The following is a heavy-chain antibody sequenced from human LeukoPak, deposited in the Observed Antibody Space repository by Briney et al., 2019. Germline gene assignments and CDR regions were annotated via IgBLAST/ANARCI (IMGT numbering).Heavy chain of an antibody. V-gene: IGHV3-30*04. CDR2: ISYDGSNK. D-gene: IGHD3-22*01. CDR3: AREGYYYDSSGYFYYNYYGMDV. CDR1: GFTFSRSA. J-gene: IGHJ6*02. Sequence: PGGSLGLSCAASGFTFSRSAMYWVRQAPGKGLEWVTVISYDGSNKYYVDSVKGRFTISRDNSKNTLYLQMNSLRAEDTAVYYCAREGYYYDSSGYFYYNYYGMDVWGQGTTVTVSS.